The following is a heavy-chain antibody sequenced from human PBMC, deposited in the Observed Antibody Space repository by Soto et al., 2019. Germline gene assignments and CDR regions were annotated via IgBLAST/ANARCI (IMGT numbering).Heavy chain of an antibody. CDR2: TSYDGSGK. Sequence: QVQLVESGGGVVQPGTSLRLSCVGSGFPFRSYVIHWVRQAPGKGLEWVALTSYDGSGKYYGDSVRGRFTISRDNSRNTVDLQMDSLRLEDTALYYCARWGTTGGLDVWGQGTLVSVSS. D-gene: IGHD3-16*01. J-gene: IGHJ1*01. CDR1: GFPFRSYV. CDR3: ARWGTTGGLDV. V-gene: IGHV3-30*19.